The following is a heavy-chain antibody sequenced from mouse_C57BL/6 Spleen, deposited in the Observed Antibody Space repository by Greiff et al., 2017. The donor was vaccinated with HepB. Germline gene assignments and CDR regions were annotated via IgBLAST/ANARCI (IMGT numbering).Heavy chain of an antibody. Sequence: QVQLQQSGAELARPGASVKLSCKASGYTFTSYGISWVKQRTGQGLEWIGEIYPRSGNTYYNEKFKGKATLTADKYSSPANMELRSLTSEDSAVYFCARAMMVTTDDAMDYWGQGTSVTVSS. D-gene: IGHD2-3*01. J-gene: IGHJ4*01. CDR2: IYPRSGNT. V-gene: IGHV1-81*01. CDR1: GYTFTSYG. CDR3: ARAMMVTTDDAMDY.